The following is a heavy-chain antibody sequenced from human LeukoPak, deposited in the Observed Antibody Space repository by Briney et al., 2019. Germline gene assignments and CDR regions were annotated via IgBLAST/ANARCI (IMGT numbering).Heavy chain of an antibody. Sequence: GGSLRLSCASSVFTLRDYYMSWIRPAPGRGLAGVSYISSCGSTIYYADSVKGRFTISRDNAKNSLYLQMNSLRAEDTAVYYCARDRHPIPRSDGDLDVWGQGTTVTVSS. D-gene: IGHD4-17*01. CDR1: VFTLRDYY. CDR2: ISSCGSTI. V-gene: IGHV3-11*01. J-gene: IGHJ6*02. CDR3: ARDRHPIPRSDGDLDV.